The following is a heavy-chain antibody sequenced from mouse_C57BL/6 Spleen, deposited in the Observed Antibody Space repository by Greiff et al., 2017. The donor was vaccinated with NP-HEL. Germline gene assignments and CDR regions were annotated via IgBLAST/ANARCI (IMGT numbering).Heavy chain of an antibody. D-gene: IGHD1-1*01. V-gene: IGHV1-22*01. CDR1: GYTFTDYN. CDR2: INPNNGGT. CDR3: ARGNYYGSSYPAWFAY. J-gene: IGHJ3*01. Sequence: EVKLVESGPELVKPGASVKMSCKASGYTFTDYNMHWVKQSHGKSLEWIGYINPNNGGTSYNQKFKGKATLTVNKSSSTAYMELRSLTSEDSAVYYCARGNYYGSSYPAWFAYWGQGTLVTVSA.